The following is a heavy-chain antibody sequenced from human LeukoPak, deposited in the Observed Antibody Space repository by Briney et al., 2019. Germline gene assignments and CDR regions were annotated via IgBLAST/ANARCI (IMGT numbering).Heavy chain of an antibody. J-gene: IGHJ4*02. CDR2: ISGSGGST. Sequence: GGSLRLSCAASGFTFSSYAMSWVRQAPGKGLEWVSGISGSGGSTYYADSVKGRFTISRDNSKNTLYLQMNNLRAEDTAIYYCAKRRADYYGSGRGLNYFDYWGQGTLVTVSS. V-gene: IGHV3-23*01. CDR1: GFTFSSYA. D-gene: IGHD3-10*01. CDR3: AKRRADYYGSGRGLNYFDY.